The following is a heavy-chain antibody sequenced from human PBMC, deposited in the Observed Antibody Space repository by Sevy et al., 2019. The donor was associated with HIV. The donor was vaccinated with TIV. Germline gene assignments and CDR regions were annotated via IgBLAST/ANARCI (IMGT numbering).Heavy chain of an antibody. D-gene: IGHD5-18*01. J-gene: IGHJ2*01. CDR3: AGMDVDTAMVTGRYFDL. V-gene: IGHV1-69*06. Sequence: ASVKVSCKASGGTFSSYAISWVRQAPGQGLEWMGGIIPNFGTANYAQKVQGRVTITADKSTSTAYMELSSLRSEDTAVYYCAGMDVDTAMVTGRYFDLWGRVTLVTVSS. CDR2: IIPNFGTA. CDR1: GGTFSSYA.